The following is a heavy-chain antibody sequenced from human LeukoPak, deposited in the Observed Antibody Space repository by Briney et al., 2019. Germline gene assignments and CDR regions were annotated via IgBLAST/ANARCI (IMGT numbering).Heavy chain of an antibody. Sequence: GESLKISCKGSGYSFTNYWISWVRQMPGKGLEWMGRIDPSDSYTNYSPSFQGHVTISADKSISTAYLQWSSLKASDTTMYYCARGGDELLWYWGQGTLVTVSS. CDR3: ARGGDELLWY. J-gene: IGHJ4*02. CDR1: GYSFTNYW. CDR2: IDPSDSYT. V-gene: IGHV5-10-1*01. D-gene: IGHD2-15*01.